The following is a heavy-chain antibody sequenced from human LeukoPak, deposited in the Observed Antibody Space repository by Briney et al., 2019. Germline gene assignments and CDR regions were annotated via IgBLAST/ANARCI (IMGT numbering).Heavy chain of an antibody. V-gene: IGHV4-59*01. J-gene: IGHJ4*02. D-gene: IGHD4-17*01. CDR1: GGSISRYY. CDR3: ARGDYGDYVTN. Sequence: SETLSLTCTVSGGSISRYYWSWIRQPPGKGLEWIGYIYYSGSTNYNPSLKSRVTISVDTSKNQFSLKLSSVTAADTAVYYCARGDYGDYVTNWGQGTLVTVSS. CDR2: IYYSGST.